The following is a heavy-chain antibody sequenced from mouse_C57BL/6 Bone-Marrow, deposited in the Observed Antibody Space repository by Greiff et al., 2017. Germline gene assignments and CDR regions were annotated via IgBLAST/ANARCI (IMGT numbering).Heavy chain of an antibody. J-gene: IGHJ2*01. CDR1: GYTFTSYW. D-gene: IGHD1-1*01. V-gene: IGHV1-64*01. Sequence: QVQLQQPGAELVKPGASVKLSCKASGYTFTSYWMHWVKQRPGQGLEWIGMIHPTSGSTNYNEKFKSKATLTVDKSSSTAYMQLSSLTSEDSAVYDCARWDYYGSRSDFDYWGQGTTLTVSS. CDR2: IHPTSGST. CDR3: ARWDYYGSRSDFDY.